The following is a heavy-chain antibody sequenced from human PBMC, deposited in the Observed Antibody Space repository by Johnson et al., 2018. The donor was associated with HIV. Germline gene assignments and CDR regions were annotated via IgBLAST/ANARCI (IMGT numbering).Heavy chain of an antibody. D-gene: IGHD3-10*01. Sequence: QVQLVESGGGVVRPGGSLRLTCAASGFTFSSYAMHWVRQAPGKGLEWVAVIPYDGSNKYYADSVKGRFTISRDNSKNTLYLQRNSLRAEDTAVYYCARGPLLWRAFDIWGQGTMVTVSS. V-gene: IGHV3-30*14. CDR3: ARGPLLWRAFDI. CDR1: GFTFSSYA. CDR2: IPYDGSNK. J-gene: IGHJ3*02.